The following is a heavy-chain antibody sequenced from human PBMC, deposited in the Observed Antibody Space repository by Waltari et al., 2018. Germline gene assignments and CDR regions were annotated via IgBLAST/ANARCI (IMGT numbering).Heavy chain of an antibody. CDR2: INPIFGTA. CDR3: ARGGIAARLSGGGDDAFDI. V-gene: IGHV1-69*01. Sequence: QVQLVQSGAEVKKPGSSVKVSCKASGGTFSSYAISWVRQAPGQGLEWMGGINPIFGTANYAQKFQGRVTITADESTSTAYMELSSLRSEDTAVYYCARGGIAARLSGGGDDAFDIWGQGTMVTVSS. D-gene: IGHD6-6*01. J-gene: IGHJ3*02. CDR1: GGTFSSYA.